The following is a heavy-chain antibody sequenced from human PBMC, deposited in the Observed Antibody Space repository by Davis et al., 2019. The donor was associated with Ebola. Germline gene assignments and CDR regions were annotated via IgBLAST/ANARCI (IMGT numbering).Heavy chain of an antibody. CDR1: GGSVSSGSYY. J-gene: IGHJ4*02. Sequence: SETLSLTCTVSGGSVSSGSYYWSWIRQPPGKGLEWIGYIYSSGSTNYNPSLKSRVTISIDTSKNQFSLKLSSVTAADTAVYYCARSYGGSYYAGFHFDYWGQGTLVTVSS. V-gene: IGHV4-61*01. CDR2: IYSSGST. CDR3: ARSYGGSYYAGFHFDY. D-gene: IGHD1-26*01.